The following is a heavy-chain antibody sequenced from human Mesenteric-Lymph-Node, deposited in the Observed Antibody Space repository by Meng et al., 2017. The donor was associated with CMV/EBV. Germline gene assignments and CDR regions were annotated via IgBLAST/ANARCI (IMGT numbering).Heavy chain of an antibody. J-gene: IGHJ4*02. CDR2: IYYRGST. CDR3: ARDGYYYDRSGFYA. V-gene: IGHV4-61*01. Sequence: SETLSLTCTVSGGSLSSGSYYWTWIRQPPGKGLEWIGDIYYRGSTNYNPSLESRVTISVDTSKNQFSLRLTSVITADTAVYYCARDGYYYDRSGFYAWGQGTLVTVSS. D-gene: IGHD3-22*01. CDR1: GGSLSSGSYY.